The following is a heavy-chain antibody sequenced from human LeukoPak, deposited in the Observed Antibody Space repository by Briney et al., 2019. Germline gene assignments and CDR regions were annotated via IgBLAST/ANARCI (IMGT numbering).Heavy chain of an antibody. CDR2: ISGSGGST. Sequence: QPGGSLRLSCTASGFTFSSYAMSWVRQAPGKGLEWVSAISGSGGSTYYADSVKGRFTISRDNSKNTLYLQMNSLRAEDTAVYYCARDEIRGYSYGPIDYWGQGTLVTVSS. J-gene: IGHJ4*02. CDR1: GFTFSSYA. V-gene: IGHV3-23*01. D-gene: IGHD5-18*01. CDR3: ARDEIRGYSYGPIDY.